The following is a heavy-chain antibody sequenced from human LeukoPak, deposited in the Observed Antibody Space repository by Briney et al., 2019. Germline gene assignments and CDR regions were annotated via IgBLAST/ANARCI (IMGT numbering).Heavy chain of an antibody. CDR2: VYYTGNT. CDR1: ADSVSSGSYY. J-gene: IGHJ4*02. Sequence: PSETLSLTCTVSADSVSSGSYYWSWIRQPPGKGLEWIGYVYYTGNTNYNPSLKSRVTISVDTSKNQFSLRLSSVAAADTAVYYCARDTGYCSGGSCYHNSLVYWGQGPLVTVSS. D-gene: IGHD2-15*01. V-gene: IGHV4-61*01. CDR3: ARDTGYCSGGSCYHNSLVY.